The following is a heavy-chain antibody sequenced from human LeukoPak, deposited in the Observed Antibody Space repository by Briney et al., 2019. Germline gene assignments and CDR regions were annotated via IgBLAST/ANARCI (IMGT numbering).Heavy chain of an antibody. CDR2: IYPGDSDT. V-gene: IGHV5-51*01. CDR1: GYSYTSYW. J-gene: IGHJ4*02. CDR3: ARLDLDYYGSGSYLAPFDY. D-gene: IGHD3-10*01. Sequence: GESLKISCKGSGYSYTSYWIGWVRHMPGKGLEWMGIIYPGDSDTRYSPSFQGQVTISADKSISTAYLQWSSLKASDTAMYYCARLDLDYYGSGSYLAPFDYWGQGTLVTVSS.